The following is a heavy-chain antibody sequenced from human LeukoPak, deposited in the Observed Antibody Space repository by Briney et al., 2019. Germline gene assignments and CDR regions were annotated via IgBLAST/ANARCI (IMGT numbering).Heavy chain of an antibody. Sequence: SETLSLTCAVYGGSFSGYYWIWIRQPPGKGLEWIGEINHSGSTNYNPSLKSRVTISVDTSKNQFSLKLSSVTAADTAVYYCARKDYYSSSSIYWGQGTLVTVSS. CDR2: INHSGST. J-gene: IGHJ4*02. CDR1: GGSFSGYY. V-gene: IGHV4-34*01. CDR3: ARKDYYSSSSIY. D-gene: IGHD6-6*01.